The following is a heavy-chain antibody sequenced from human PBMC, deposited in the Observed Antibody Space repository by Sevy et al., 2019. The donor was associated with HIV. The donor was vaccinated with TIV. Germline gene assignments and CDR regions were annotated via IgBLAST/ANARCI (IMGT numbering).Heavy chain of an antibody. CDR3: AKKIGRAPSNGMDV. J-gene: IGHJ6*02. Sequence: GGSLRLSCAASGFTFSSYAMSWVRQAPGKGLEWVSAISGSGGSTYYADSVKGRFTISRDNSKNTLYLQMNSLRAEDTAVYYCAKKIGRAPSNGMDVWGQGTTVTVSS. V-gene: IGHV3-23*01. CDR2: ISGSGGST. D-gene: IGHD3-10*01. CDR1: GFTFSSYA.